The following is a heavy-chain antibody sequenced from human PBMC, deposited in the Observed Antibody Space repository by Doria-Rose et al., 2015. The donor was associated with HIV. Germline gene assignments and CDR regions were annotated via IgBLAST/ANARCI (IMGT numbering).Heavy chain of an antibody. CDR3: ARIKSSRWYHKYYFDF. Sequence: QGSGPVLVKPTETLTLTCTVSGVSLSSPGMGVSWIRQPPGRALEWLANIFSDDERSYKPALNIRLTISSGTSKSQVFLTMTDMDPVDTATYYCARIKSSRWYHKYYFDFWGQGTLVIVSA. J-gene: IGHJ4*02. D-gene: IGHD6-13*01. CDR2: IFSDDER. CDR1: GVSLSSPGMG. V-gene: IGHV2-26*01.